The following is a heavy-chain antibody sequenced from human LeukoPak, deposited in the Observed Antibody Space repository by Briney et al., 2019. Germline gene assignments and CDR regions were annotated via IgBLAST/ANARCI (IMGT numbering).Heavy chain of an antibody. J-gene: IGHJ5*02. CDR3: AKSGYSSSWSNAAVYNWFDP. CDR1: GFTFSSYG. D-gene: IGHD6-13*01. CDR2: ISGSGGST. V-gene: IGHV3-23*01. Sequence: GGSLRLSCAASGFTFSSYGLNWVRQAPGKGLEWVSVISGSGGSTYYADSVKGRFTISRDNSKNTLYLQMNSLRAEDTAVYYCAKSGYSSSWSNAAVYNWFDPWGQGTLVTVSS.